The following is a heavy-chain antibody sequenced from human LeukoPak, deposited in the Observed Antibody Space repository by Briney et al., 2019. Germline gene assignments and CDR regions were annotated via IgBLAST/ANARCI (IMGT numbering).Heavy chain of an antibody. CDR2: MNPNSGNT. J-gene: IGHJ4*02. CDR3: ARYKRQQLVLGGFDY. Sequence: ASVKVSCKASGYTFTSYDINWVRQATGQGLEWMGWMNPNSGNTGYAQKFQGRVTMTRNTSMSTAYMELSSLRSEDTAVYYCARYKRQQLVLGGFDYWGQGTLVTVSS. D-gene: IGHD6-13*01. V-gene: IGHV1-8*01. CDR1: GYTFTSYD.